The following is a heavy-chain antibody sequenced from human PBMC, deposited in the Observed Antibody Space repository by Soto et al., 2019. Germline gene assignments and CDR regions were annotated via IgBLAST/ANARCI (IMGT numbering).Heavy chain of an antibody. CDR1: GFTFSSSH. J-gene: IGHJ4*02. CDR2: IGSVGDT. D-gene: IGHD2-2*01. Sequence: AGGSRRLSCAPSGFTFSSSHMHWVRQATGKGLEWVSAIGSVGDTYYADSVKGRFTISRENAKNSGHLQMNSLTAGDTAVYYCARDLWREGVVPAAMGYWGQGTLVTVSS. V-gene: IGHV3-13*01. CDR3: ARDLWREGVVPAAMGY.